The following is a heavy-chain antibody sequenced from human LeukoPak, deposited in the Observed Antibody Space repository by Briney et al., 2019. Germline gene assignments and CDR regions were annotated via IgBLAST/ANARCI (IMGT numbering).Heavy chain of an antibody. J-gene: IGHJ4*02. CDR3: AKAGTTRYSSSWHDY. Sequence: GGSLRLSCAASGFTFSSYAMSWVRQAPGKGLEWVSAISGSGGSTYYADSVEGRFTISRDNSKNTLYLQMNSLRAEDTAVYYCAKAGTTRYSSSWHDYWGQGTLVTVSS. CDR2: ISGSGGST. CDR1: GFTFSSYA. V-gene: IGHV3-23*01. D-gene: IGHD6-13*01.